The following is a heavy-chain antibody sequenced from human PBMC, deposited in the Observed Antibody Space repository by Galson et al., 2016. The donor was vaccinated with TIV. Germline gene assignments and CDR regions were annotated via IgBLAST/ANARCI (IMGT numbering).Heavy chain of an antibody. J-gene: IGHJ3*02. CDR3: ARDNQATFGYDDAFDI. D-gene: IGHD5-12*01. V-gene: IGHV1-69*04. Sequence: AQRFQGRVSITADKSTNTAYMDLSSLRSDDTAVYYCARDNQATFGYDDAFDIWGQGTLVTVSS.